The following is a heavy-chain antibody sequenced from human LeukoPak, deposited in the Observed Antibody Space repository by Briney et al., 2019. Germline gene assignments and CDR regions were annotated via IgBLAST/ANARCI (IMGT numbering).Heavy chain of an antibody. CDR3: ARGGRYYDSSGYY. CDR2: SSVYNGNT. CDR1: GYTFTSYG. Sequence: GASGSVSYTPSGYTFTSYGISRVRQAPGQGLEWMGGSSVYNGNTTYAQKLQRRVTMTTDTSTSTAYMELRSLRSDDTAVYYCARGGRYYDSSGYYWGQGTLVTVSS. J-gene: IGHJ4*02. D-gene: IGHD3-22*01. V-gene: IGHV1-18*01.